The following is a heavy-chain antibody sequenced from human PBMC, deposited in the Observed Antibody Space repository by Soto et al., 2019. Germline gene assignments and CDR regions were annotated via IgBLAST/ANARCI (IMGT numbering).Heavy chain of an antibody. Sequence: GESMKISCRGSGYSFTIYWISWVRQMPGKGLEWMGRIDPSDSYTNYSPSFQGHVTISADKSISTGYLQWSSLKASDTAMYYCARLGCSXTSCYTTGYYYYYGMDVWGQGTTVTVSS. J-gene: IGHJ6*02. D-gene: IGHD2-2*02. CDR1: GYSFTIYW. CDR2: IDPSDSYT. V-gene: IGHV5-10-1*01. CDR3: ARLGCSXTSCYTTGYYYYYGMDV.